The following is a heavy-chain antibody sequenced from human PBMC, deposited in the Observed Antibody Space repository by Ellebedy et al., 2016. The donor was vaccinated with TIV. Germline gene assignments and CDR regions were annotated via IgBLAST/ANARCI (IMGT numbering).Heavy chain of an antibody. CDR1: GFTFSDYD. J-gene: IGHJ3*02. CDR3: VRYVAAFDI. D-gene: IGHD3-16*01. CDR2: ISESGAKT. V-gene: IGHV3-23*01. Sequence: GESLKISCAASGFTFSDYDMNWVRQAPGKGLEWVSGISESGAKTYYIDSVKGRFTISRDNSENTLYLQMNILRAEDTAVYYCVRYVAAFDIWGQGTMVTVSS.